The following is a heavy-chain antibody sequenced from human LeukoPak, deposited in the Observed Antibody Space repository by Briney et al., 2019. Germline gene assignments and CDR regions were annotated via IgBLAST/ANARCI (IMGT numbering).Heavy chain of an antibody. CDR2: FDPEDGET. CDR1: GYTLTELS. D-gene: IGHD5-18*01. CDR3: ATVYSYGYVGGY. Sequence: ASVKVSCKVSGYTLTELSMHWVRQAPGKGLEWMGGFDPEDGETVYAQKFQGRVTMTEDTSTDTAYMELSSLRSEDTAVYYCATVYSYGYVGGYWGQGTLVTVSS. V-gene: IGHV1-24*01. J-gene: IGHJ4*02.